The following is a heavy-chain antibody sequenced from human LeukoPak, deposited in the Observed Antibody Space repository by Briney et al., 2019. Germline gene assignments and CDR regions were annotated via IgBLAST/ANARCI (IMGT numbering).Heavy chain of an antibody. D-gene: IGHD6-25*01. V-gene: IGHV3-23*01. Sequence: GGSLRLSCTPSGFTFSSYSMTWVRQAPGKGLECVSAISGSGGSTYYADAVKGRFTISRDNSKNTLYLQMNSLRAEDTAVYYCARGTGYNTGRSVDYWGQGTLVTVSS. CDR1: GFTFSSYS. CDR2: ISGSGGST. CDR3: ARGTGYNTGRSVDY. J-gene: IGHJ4*02.